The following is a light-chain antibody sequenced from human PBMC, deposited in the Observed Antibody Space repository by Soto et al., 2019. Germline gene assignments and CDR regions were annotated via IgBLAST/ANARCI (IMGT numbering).Light chain of an antibody. CDR3: QQYNDWWT. CDR2: GAS. Sequence: EIVLTQSPGTLSLSPGEGATLSCWASQTVSSNYLAWYQQKPGQAPRLLIYGASTRATGVPARFSGSGSGTEFTLTISSLQSEDFAVYYCQQYNDWWTFGQGTKVDI. J-gene: IGKJ1*01. CDR1: QTVSSN. V-gene: IGKV3-15*01.